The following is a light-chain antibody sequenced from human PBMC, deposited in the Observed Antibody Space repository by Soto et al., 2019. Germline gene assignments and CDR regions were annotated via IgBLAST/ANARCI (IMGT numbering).Light chain of an antibody. CDR2: AAS. V-gene: IGKV1-39*01. CDR1: QSISTY. CDR3: QQSYNSPWT. J-gene: IGKJ1*01. Sequence: DIQMTQSPSSLSASVRDRVTITCRASQSISTYLNWYQQKPGKVPKLLIYAASTLQSGVPSRFRGSGSGQVSPLTISSLQPEDFAPYSCQQSYNSPWTFAQGTKGEIK.